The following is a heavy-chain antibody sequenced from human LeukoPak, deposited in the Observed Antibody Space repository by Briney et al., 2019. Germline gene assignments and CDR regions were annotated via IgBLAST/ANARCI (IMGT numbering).Heavy chain of an antibody. V-gene: IGHV1-69*13. Sequence: ASVKVSCKASGGTFSSYAISWVRQAPGQGLEWMGGIIPIFGTANNAQKFQGRVTITADESTSTAYMELSSLRSEDTAVYYCARYELWFWEQLRPHEALAYYYYYGMDVWGQGTTVTVSS. J-gene: IGHJ6*02. CDR3: ARYELWFWEQLRPHEALAYYYYYGMDV. CDR2: IIPIFGTA. CDR1: GGTFSSYA. D-gene: IGHD3-10*01.